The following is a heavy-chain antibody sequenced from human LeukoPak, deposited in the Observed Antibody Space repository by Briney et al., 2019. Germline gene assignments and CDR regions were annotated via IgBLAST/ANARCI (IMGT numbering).Heavy chain of an antibody. D-gene: IGHD6-19*01. CDR3: ARSEQFPYYMDV. Sequence: ASVRVSCKASGYTFTSHFTHWVRQAPGQGLEWMGIINPRGGSTSYTQKFQGRVTMTRDTSTSTAYMELRSLRSDDTAVYYCARSEQFPYYMDVWGKGTTVTVSS. V-gene: IGHV1-46*01. J-gene: IGHJ6*03. CDR1: GYTFTSHF. CDR2: INPRGGST.